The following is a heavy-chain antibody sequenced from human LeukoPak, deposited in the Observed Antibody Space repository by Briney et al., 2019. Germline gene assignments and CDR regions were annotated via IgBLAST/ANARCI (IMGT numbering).Heavy chain of an antibody. CDR2: MNPNSGNT. CDR1: GYTFTNFD. V-gene: IGHV1-8*01. J-gene: IGHJ4*02. D-gene: IGHD3-9*01. Sequence: ASVKVSCKASGYTFTNFDINWVRQATGQGLEWMGWMNPNSGNTGYAQKFQGRVTMTRNTSISTAYMELSSLRSEDTAVYYCARGSYYDILTGYYKIGGDYWGQGTLVTVSS. CDR3: ARGSYYDILTGYYKIGGDY.